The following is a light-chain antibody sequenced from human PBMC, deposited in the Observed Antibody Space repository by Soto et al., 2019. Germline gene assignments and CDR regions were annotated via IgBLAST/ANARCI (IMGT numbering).Light chain of an antibody. Sequence: EIVVTQSPGTLSLSPGERATLSCRASQSVSSSFLAWYQQKPGQAPRLLIYGASSRATGIPDRFSGSGSGTDFTLTISRLEPEDVAVYYCQQYDRSPLTFGGGTKVEIK. CDR3: QQYDRSPLT. J-gene: IGKJ4*01. V-gene: IGKV3-20*01. CDR1: QSVSSSF. CDR2: GAS.